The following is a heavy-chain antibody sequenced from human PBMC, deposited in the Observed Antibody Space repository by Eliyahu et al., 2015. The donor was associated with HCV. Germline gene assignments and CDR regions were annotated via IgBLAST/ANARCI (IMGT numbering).Heavy chain of an antibody. CDR2: ISSSSSTI. D-gene: IGHD3-10*01. V-gene: IGHV3-48*01. J-gene: IGHJ4*02. CDR1: GFXFXXXS. CDR3: ARKSLWFGELFTVGTDY. Sequence: EVQLVESGGGLVQPGGSLRLSCAASGFXFXXXSMNWVRQAPGKGLEWVSYISSSSSTIYYADSVKGRFTISRDNAKNSLYLQMNSLRAEDTAVYYCARKSLWFGELFTVGTDYWGQGTLVTVSS.